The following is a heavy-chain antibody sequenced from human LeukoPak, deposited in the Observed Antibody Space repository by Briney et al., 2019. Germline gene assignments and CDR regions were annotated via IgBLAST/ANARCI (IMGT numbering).Heavy chain of an antibody. J-gene: IGHJ4*02. D-gene: IGHD6-13*01. CDR2: INHSGST. CDR1: GGSFSGYY. CDR3: ARDHSSSSEDY. Sequence: SETLSLTCAVYGGSFSGYYWSWIRQPPGKGLEWIGEINHSGSTNYNPSLKSRVTISVGTSKNQFSLKLNSVTAADTAVYYCARDHSSSSEDYWGQGTLVTVSS. V-gene: IGHV4-34*01.